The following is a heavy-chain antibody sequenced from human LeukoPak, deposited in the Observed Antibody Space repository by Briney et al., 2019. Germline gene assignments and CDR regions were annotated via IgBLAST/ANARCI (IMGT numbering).Heavy chain of an antibody. CDR1: GGSVSTSFHS. V-gene: IGHV4-30-2*01. CDR2: IYHRGNT. CDR3: VRGDGYGDCVGLGGH. Sequence: SQTLSLTCAVSGGSVSTSFHSWNWIRQPPGKAPEFIGYIYHRGNTYSNPSLGSRVTISIDTSKNYFSLNLNSVTAADTAVYYCVRGDGYGDCVGLGGHWGPGTLVTVSS. J-gene: IGHJ4*02. D-gene: IGHD4-17*01.